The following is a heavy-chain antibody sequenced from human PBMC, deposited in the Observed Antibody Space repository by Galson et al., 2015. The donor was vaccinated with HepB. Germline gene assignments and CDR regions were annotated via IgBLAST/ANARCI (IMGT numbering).Heavy chain of an antibody. Sequence: PALVKPTQTLTLTCTFSGFSLSTSGMCVSWIRQPPGKALEWLARIDWDDDKYYSTSLKTRLTISKDTSKNQVVLTMTNMDPVDTATYYCARTQLNSGSYGTCDYWGQGTLVTVSS. CDR3: ARTQLNSGSYGTCDY. D-gene: IGHD1-26*01. J-gene: IGHJ4*02. CDR2: IDWDDDK. CDR1: GFSLSTSGMC. V-gene: IGHV2-70*11.